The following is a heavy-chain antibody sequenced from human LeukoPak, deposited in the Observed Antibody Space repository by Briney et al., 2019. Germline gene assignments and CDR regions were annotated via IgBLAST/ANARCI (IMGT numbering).Heavy chain of an antibody. CDR1: GLAVSNKY. D-gene: IGHD3-3*02. V-gene: IGHV3-53*01. CDR3: ASYEHDVSNWYFDL. CDR2: IYGGGRT. Sequence: GGSLRLSCAASGLAVSNKYLTWVRQAPGKGLEWVSLIYGGGRTTYADSVKGRFNISRDNFKNTLYLQMNSLRAEDTAFYYCASYEHDVSNWYFDLWGRGTLVTVSS. J-gene: IGHJ2*01.